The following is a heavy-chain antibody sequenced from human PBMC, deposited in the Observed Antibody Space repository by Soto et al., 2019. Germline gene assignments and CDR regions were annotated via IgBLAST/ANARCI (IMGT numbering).Heavy chain of an antibody. CDR1: GYTFTSYG. D-gene: IGHD3-22*01. CDR3: ARDHLRRVNHFYYYYYMDV. Sequence: ASVKVSCKASGYTFTSYGISWVRQAPGQGLEWMGWISAYNGNTNYAQKLQGRVTMTTDTSTSTAYMELRSLRSDDTVVYYCARDHLRRVNHFYYYYYMDVWGKGTTVTVSS. CDR2: ISAYNGNT. V-gene: IGHV1-18*01. J-gene: IGHJ6*03.